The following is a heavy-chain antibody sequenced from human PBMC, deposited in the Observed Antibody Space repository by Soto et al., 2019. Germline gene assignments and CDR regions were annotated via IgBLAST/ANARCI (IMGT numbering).Heavy chain of an antibody. CDR2: ISGSGGST. D-gene: IGHD3-3*01. CDR3: ANYYDLTRFDP. Sequence: GGSLRLSCAASGFTFSSYVMSWVRQAPGKGLEWVSAISGSGGSTYYADSVKGRFTISRDNSKNTLYLQMNSLRAEDTAVYYCANYYDLTRFDPWGQGTLVTVSS. J-gene: IGHJ5*02. V-gene: IGHV3-23*01. CDR1: GFTFSSYV.